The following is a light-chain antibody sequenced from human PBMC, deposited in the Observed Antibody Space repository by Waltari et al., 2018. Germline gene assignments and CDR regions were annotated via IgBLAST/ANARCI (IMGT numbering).Light chain of an antibody. CDR2: EGS. CDR1: SSDIGTYNL. V-gene: IGLV2-23*01. Sequence: QSALTQPASVSGSPGQSITLPCTGPSSDIGTYNLVSWYPQPPGKAPKLMIYEGSKRPSGVSNRFSGSKSGNTASLTISGLQAEDEADYYCSSYAGTSTWVFGGGTKLTVL. J-gene: IGLJ3*02. CDR3: SSYAGTSTWV.